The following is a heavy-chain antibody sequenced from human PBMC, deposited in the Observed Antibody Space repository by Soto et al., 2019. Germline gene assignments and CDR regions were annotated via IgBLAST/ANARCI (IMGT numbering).Heavy chain of an antibody. J-gene: IGHJ4*02. CDR1: GFIFRNYA. Sequence: GGSLRLSCAGSGFIFRNYAMSWVRQAPGKGLEWVSTISGTGGSTYYADSVKGRFTIFRDNSKSTLYLQMNSLRADDTAVYYCDKEATGREFDCWGQGTLVTVSS. CDR3: DKEATGREFDC. D-gene: IGHD1-26*01. V-gene: IGHV3-23*01. CDR2: ISGTGGST.